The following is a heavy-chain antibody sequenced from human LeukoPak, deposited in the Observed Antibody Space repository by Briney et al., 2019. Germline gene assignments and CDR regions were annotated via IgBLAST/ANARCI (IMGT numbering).Heavy chain of an antibody. CDR1: GYSITSDD. CDR2: MNPNSGNK. CDR3: ARVHDYSNYGVDY. J-gene: IGHJ4*02. V-gene: IGHV1-8*03. D-gene: IGHD4-11*01. Sequence: ASVKVSCKASGYSITSDDINWVRQATGQGLEWMGWMNPNSGNKGYAQKFQGRFSITRDTSTNTAYMELSSLRSADTAVYYCARVHDYSNYGVDYWGQGTLVTVPS.